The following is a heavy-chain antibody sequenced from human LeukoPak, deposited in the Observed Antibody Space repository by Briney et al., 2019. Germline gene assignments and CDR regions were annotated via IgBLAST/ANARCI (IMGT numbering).Heavy chain of an antibody. CDR3: AKGAVVVAASDY. CDR2: VSGNGGST. Sequence: GGSLRLSCAASGFTFSTYAMTWVRQAPGKGLEWVSGVSGNGGSTYYADSVKGRFTISRDNSKNTLYLQMNSLRAEDTAVYYCAKGAVVVAASDYWGQGTPVTVSS. D-gene: IGHD2-15*01. J-gene: IGHJ4*02. CDR1: GFTFSTYA. V-gene: IGHV3-23*01.